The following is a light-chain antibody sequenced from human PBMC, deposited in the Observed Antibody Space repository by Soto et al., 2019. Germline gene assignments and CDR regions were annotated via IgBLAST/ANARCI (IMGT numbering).Light chain of an antibody. CDR3: QQYDNLLTWT. CDR1: QDISNY. J-gene: IGKJ1*01. CDR2: DAS. Sequence: DIPMTQSPSSLSASVGDRVTITCQASQDISNYLNWYQQKPGKAPQLLIYDASNLETGVPTRFSGSGSGTDFTFSISSLQPEDIATYYCQQYDNLLTWTFGQGTKVEIK. V-gene: IGKV1-33*01.